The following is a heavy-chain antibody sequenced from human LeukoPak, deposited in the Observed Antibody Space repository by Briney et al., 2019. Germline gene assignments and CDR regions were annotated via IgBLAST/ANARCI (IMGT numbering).Heavy chain of an antibody. J-gene: IGHJ4*02. CDR1: GGSISGYF. CDR3: ARGTEKTRISGYYSFDH. CDR2: VYTSGTT. V-gene: IGHV4-4*07. Sequence: SETLSLTCTVSGGSISGYFWTWIRQPAGKELEWIGRVYTSGTTYYNPSLESRVTISLDTFNNQFSLRVTSVTAADTSIYYCARGTEKTRISGYYSFDHWGRGLLVTVSS. D-gene: IGHD5-12*01.